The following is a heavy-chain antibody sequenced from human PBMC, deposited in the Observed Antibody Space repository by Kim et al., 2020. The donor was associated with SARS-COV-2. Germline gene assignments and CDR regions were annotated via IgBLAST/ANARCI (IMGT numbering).Heavy chain of an antibody. CDR3: PAVADGYNRYYFDY. V-gene: IGHV4-39*01. J-gene: IGHJ4*02. CDR2: IYYSGST. CDR1: GGSISSSSYY. Sequence: SETLSLTCTVSGGSISSSSYYWGWIRPPPGKGLEWIGSIYYSGSTYYNPSLKSRVTISVDTSKNQFSLQLCSVTAADTAVYYCPAVADGYNRYYFDYWGQGTLVTVSS. D-gene: IGHD5-12*01.